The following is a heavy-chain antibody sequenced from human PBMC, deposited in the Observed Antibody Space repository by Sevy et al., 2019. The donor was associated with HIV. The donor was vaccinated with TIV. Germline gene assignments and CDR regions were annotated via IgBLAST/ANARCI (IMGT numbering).Heavy chain of an antibody. J-gene: IGHJ4*02. CDR2: TKXXXXSYTT. CDR1: GFXXXXHY. V-gene: IGHV3-72*01. D-gene: IGHD6-13*01. CDR3: ATHAGIAAAGRVXDY. Sequence: GGSLRLSCAXSGFXXXXHYMEWVRQAPGKGLEWVGRTKXXXXSYTTEYAASVKGRFTISRDDSKNSLYLQMNSLXTXDTAVYYXATHAGIAAAGRVXDYWGQGSLVTVSS.